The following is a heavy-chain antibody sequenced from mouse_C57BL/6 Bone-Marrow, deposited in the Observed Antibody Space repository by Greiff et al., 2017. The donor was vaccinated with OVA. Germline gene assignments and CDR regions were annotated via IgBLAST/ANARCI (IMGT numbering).Heavy chain of an antibody. V-gene: IGHV5-9*01. CDR3: ARQLRRFDY. CDR1: GFTFSSYT. J-gene: IGHJ2*01. Sequence: EVMLVESGGGLVKPGGSLKLSCAASGFTFSSYTMSWVRQTPEKRLEWVATISGGGGNTYYPDSVKGRFTISRDNAKNTLYLQMSSLRSEDTALYYCARQLRRFDYWGQGTTLTVSS. D-gene: IGHD2-4*01. CDR2: ISGGGGNT.